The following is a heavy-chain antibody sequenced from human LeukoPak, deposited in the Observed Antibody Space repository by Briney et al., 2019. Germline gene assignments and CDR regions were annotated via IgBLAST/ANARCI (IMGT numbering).Heavy chain of an antibody. CDR3: ARVLRRYFDWFSAGIDY. CDR1: GFTFSSYS. V-gene: IGHV3-21*01. J-gene: IGHJ4*02. CDR2: ISSSSSYI. D-gene: IGHD3-9*01. Sequence: PGGSLRLSCAASGFTFSSYSMNWVRQAPGKGLEWVSSISSSSSYIYYADSVKGRFTISRDNAKNPLYLQMNSLRAEDTAVYYCARVLRRYFDWFSAGIDYWGQGTLVTVSS.